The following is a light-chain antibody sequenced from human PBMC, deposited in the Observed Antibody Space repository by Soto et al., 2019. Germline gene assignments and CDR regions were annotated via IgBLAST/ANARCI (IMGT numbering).Light chain of an antibody. J-gene: IGKJ1*01. V-gene: IGKV4-1*01. CDR2: WAS. CDR1: QSVLYSSNNRNY. Sequence: DIVMTQSPDSLAVSLGERATINCKSSQSVLYSSNNRNYLAWYQQKPGQPPKLLIYWASTLESGVPDRFSGSGSETDFTLTISSLQAEDVAVYYCQQYYSTPPTFGQGTKVEIK. CDR3: QQYYSTPPT.